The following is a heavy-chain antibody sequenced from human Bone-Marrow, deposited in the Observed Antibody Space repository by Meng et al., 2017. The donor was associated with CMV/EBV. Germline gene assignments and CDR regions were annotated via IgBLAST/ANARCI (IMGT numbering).Heavy chain of an antibody. CDR1: GGTFSSYA. CDR2: IIPIFGTA. CDR3: ASGPIRRDFWSGYYVDY. J-gene: IGHJ4*02. D-gene: IGHD3-3*01. Sequence: SVKVSCKASGGTFSSYAISWVRQAPGQGLEWMGGIIPIFGTANYAQKFQGRVTITTDESTGTAYMGLSSLRSEDTAVYYCASGPIRRDFWSGYYVDYWGQGPLVTVSS. V-gene: IGHV1-69*05.